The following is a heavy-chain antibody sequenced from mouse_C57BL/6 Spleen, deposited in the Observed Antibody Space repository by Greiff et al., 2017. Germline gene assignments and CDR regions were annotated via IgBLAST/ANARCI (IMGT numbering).Heavy chain of an antibody. Sequence: VQLQQSGPVLVKPGPSVKISCKASGFTFTDYWMHWVKQRPIQGLEWIGNIDPSDSETHYNQKFKDKATLTVDKSSSTAYMQLSSLTSEDSAVYYCARSRGYDYGRFAYWGQGTLVTVSA. CDR2: IDPSDSET. CDR3: ARSRGYDYGRFAY. D-gene: IGHD2-4*01. CDR1: GFTFTDYW. V-gene: IGHV1-52*01. J-gene: IGHJ3*01.